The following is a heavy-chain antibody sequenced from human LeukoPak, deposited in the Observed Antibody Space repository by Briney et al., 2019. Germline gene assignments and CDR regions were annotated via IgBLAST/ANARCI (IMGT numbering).Heavy chain of an antibody. CDR2: IYSGGST. CDR3: ARVQADYYYGMDV. CDR1: GFTVSSNY. V-gene: IGHV3-66*01. J-gene: IGHJ6*02. Sequence: GGSLRLSCAASGFTVSSNYMSWVRQAPGKGLEWASVIYSGGSTYYADSVKGRFTISRDNSKNTLYLQMNSLRAEDTAVYYCARVQADYYYGMDVWGQGTTVTVSS.